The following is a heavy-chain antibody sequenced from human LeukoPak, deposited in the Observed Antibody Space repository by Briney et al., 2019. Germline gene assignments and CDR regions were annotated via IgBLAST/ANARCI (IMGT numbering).Heavy chain of an antibody. V-gene: IGHV4-59*11. D-gene: IGHD5-18*01. CDR3: ARDTGEYSSWPPGY. Sequence: PSETLSLTCTVSGGAPSTHYWSWIRQPPGKGLEWIGYISYTGGANYNPSLKSRVTISMDTSKNQFSLKLSSVTAADTAVYYCARDTGEYSSWPPGYWGQGTLVTVSS. J-gene: IGHJ4*02. CDR2: ISYTGGA. CDR1: GGAPSTHY.